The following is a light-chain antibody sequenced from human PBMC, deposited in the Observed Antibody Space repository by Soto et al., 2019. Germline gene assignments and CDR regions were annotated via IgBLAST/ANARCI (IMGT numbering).Light chain of an antibody. CDR3: QQYGSSPRLT. CDR2: GAS. Sequence: IGLNMTPWTVRLSPKQRATLSCRASQSLSSSFLAWYQQHPGQAPRLLIYGASNTAPGIPDRFSGSGSGTDFTLTISRLEPEDSAVYYCQQYGSSPRLTFAQRTKVDI. J-gene: IGKJ1*01. V-gene: IGKV3-20*01. CDR1: QSLSSSF.